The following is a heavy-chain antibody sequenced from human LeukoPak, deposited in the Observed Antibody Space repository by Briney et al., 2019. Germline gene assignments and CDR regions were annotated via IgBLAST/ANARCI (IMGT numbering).Heavy chain of an antibody. J-gene: IGHJ3*02. V-gene: IGHV3-33*01. CDR1: GFIFSSYG. CDR2: IWYDGSNK. Sequence: GGALRLSCAASGFIFSSYGMHWVRQAPGRGLEWVAVIWYDGSNKYYADSVKGRFTISRDNSKNTLYLQMNSLRAEDTAVYYCARAHSSGSYPAFDIWGKGTMVTVSS. CDR3: ARAHSSGSYPAFDI. D-gene: IGHD1-26*01.